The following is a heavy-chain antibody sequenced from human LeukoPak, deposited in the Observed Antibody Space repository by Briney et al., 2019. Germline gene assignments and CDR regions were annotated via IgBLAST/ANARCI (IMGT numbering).Heavy chain of an antibody. CDR2: ISSSSSYI. CDR3: ASSYCGGDCYSAYYLDY. V-gene: IGHV3-21*01. Sequence: PGGSLRLPCAASGFTFSSYSMNWVRQAPGKGLEWVSSISSSSSYIYYADSVKGRFTISRDNAKNSLYLQMNSLRAEDTAVYYCASSYCGGDCYSAYYLDYWGQGTLVTVSS. CDR1: GFTFSSYS. J-gene: IGHJ4*02. D-gene: IGHD2-21*02.